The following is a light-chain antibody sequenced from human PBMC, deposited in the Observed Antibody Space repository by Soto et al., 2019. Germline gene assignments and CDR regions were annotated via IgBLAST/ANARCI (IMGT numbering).Light chain of an antibody. Sequence: IVMTQSPATLSVSLGERATLSCRASESVSSNLAWYQQKPGQAPRLLIHDASTRATGIPARFSGSGSGTEFTLTISSLQSEDFAIYYCHQYNNWRTFGQGTKLEIK. V-gene: IGKV3-15*01. J-gene: IGKJ2*01. CDR2: DAS. CDR3: HQYNNWRT. CDR1: ESVSSN.